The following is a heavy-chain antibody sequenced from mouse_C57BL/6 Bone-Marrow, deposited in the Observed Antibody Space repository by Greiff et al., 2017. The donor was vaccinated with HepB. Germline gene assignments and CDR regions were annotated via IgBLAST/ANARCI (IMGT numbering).Heavy chain of an antibody. CDR2: IDPSDSYT. CDR3: AREGYPYAMDY. Sequence: QVQLKQPGAELVMPGASVKLSCKASGYTFTSYWMHWVKQRPGQGLEWIGEIDPSDSYTNYNQKFKGKSTLTVDKSSSTAYMQLSSLTSEDSAVYYCAREGYPYAMDYWGQGTSVTVSS. CDR1: GYTFTSYW. V-gene: IGHV1-69*01. J-gene: IGHJ4*01.